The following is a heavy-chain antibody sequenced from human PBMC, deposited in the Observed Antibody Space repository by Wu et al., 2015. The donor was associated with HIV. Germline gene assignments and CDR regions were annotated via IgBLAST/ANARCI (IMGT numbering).Heavy chain of an antibody. CDR1: GGTFSSYA. V-gene: IGHV1-18*01. CDR3: ARDFHRNYYYMDV. J-gene: IGHJ6*03. Sequence: QVQLVQSGAEVRKPGSSVKVSCKASGGTFSSYAISWVRQAPGQGLEWMGWISAYNGNTKYAQKLQGRVTMTTDTPTSTAYMELRSLRSDDTAVYYCARDFHRNYYYMDVWGKGTTVTVSS. CDR2: ISAYNGNT.